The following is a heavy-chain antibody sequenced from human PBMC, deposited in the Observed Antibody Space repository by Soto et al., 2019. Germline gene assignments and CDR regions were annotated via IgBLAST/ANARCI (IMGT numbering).Heavy chain of an antibody. Sequence: QVLLVQSGAEVKKPGASVQISCKASGYTFTTYDMHWVRQAPGQRLEWMGSINANNGNPKYSQRFQGRATFTRDTSATTGYMDLSGLISEDTAVYYCVVSRGWWDCHYWGQGTLVTVSS. CDR2: INANNGNP. V-gene: IGHV1-3*01. CDR3: VVSRGWWDCHY. D-gene: IGHD6-13*01. CDR1: GYTFTTYD. J-gene: IGHJ4*02.